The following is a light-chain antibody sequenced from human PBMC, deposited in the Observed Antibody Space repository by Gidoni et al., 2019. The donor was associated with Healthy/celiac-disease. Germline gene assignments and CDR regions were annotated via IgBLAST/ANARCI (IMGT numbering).Light chain of an antibody. CDR3: AAWDYSLNGVV. Sequence: PGQRVTISCSGSSSNIGSNTVNWYPQLPGTAPKLLSYSNNPRPSGVPVRFSGSKSGTSASLAISGLQYEDEADYYCAAWDYSLNGVVFGGGTKLTVL. V-gene: IGLV1-44*01. CDR2: SNN. CDR1: SSNIGSNT. J-gene: IGLJ2*01.